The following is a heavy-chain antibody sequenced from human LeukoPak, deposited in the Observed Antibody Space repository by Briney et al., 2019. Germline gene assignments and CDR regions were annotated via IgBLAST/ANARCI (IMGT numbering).Heavy chain of an antibody. D-gene: IGHD3-10*01. CDR1: GGSISSSSYY. J-gene: IGHJ6*02. V-gene: IGHV4-39*01. CDR2: IYYSGST. Sequence: PSETLSLTCTVSGGSISSSSYYWGWIRQPPGKGLEWIGSIYYSGSTYYNPSLKSRVTISVDTSKNQFSLKLSSVTAADTAVYYCARRRLWFGEFAYGMDVWGQGTTVTVSS. CDR3: ARRRLWFGEFAYGMDV.